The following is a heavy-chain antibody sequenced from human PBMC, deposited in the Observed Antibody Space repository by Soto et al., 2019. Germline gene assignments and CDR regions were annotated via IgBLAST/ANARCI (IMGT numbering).Heavy chain of an antibody. CDR1: GFSFSSFA. CDR3: AKDPTYDFWSGFSAVYFDY. J-gene: IGHJ4*02. Sequence: DVHLLQSGGGLVQPGGSLRLSCAASGFSFSSFALSWVRQSPGKGLEWVAAVSGRGGDTYYANSVKGRFTISRDNSQNTLFLQMNSLRAEDSAIYYCAKDPTYDFWSGFSAVYFDYWGQGTLVTVSS. CDR2: VSGRGGDT. D-gene: IGHD3-3*01. V-gene: IGHV3-23*01.